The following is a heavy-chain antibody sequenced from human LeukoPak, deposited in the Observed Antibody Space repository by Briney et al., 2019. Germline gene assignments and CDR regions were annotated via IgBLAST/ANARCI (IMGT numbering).Heavy chain of an antibody. CDR3: VRDSLAFDI. V-gene: IGHV3-7*01. CDR1: GFTFSSHW. CDR2: IKQDGSEK. Sequence: GGSLRLSCARSGFTFSSHWMRWVRQAPGKGLEWVANIKQDGSEKYYVDSVKGRFTISRDNAKNSLYLQMNSLRAEDTAVYYCVRDSLAFDIWGQGTMVTVSS. J-gene: IGHJ3*02.